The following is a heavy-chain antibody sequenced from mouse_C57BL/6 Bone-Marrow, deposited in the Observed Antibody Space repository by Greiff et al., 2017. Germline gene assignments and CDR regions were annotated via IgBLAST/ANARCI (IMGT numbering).Heavy chain of an antibody. V-gene: IGHV1-81*01. CDR3: ARCAHLLYYQFAC. D-gene: IGHD2-1*01. CDR1: GYTFTSYG. CDR2: IYPRSGNT. Sequence: QVQLQQSGAELARPGASVKLSCKASGYTFTSYGISWVKQRTGQGLEWIGEIYPRSGNTYYNEKFKGKATLTADKSSSTAYMELRSLTSEDSAVYFCARCAHLLYYQFACWGKGTLVTVAA. J-gene: IGHJ3*01.